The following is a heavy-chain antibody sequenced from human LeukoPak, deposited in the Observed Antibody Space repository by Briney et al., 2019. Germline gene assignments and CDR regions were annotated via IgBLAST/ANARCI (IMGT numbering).Heavy chain of an antibody. CDR3: ASITIFGVAPSRAFDI. Sequence: GGSLRLSCAASGFTFSSYAMHWVRQAPGKGLEWVAVISYDGSNKYYADSVKGRFTISRDNSKNTLYLQMNSLRAEDTAVYYCASITIFGVAPSRAFDIWGQGTMVTVSS. CDR2: ISYDGSNK. J-gene: IGHJ3*02. CDR1: GFTFSSYA. D-gene: IGHD3-3*01. V-gene: IGHV3-30-3*01.